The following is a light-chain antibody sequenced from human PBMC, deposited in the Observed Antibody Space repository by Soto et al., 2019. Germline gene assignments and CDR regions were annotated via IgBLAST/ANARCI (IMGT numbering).Light chain of an antibody. Sequence: EIVLSQSPATLSLSTGEGATLSCRASQSVNSYLVWYQQKPGQAPRLLIYDASNRATGIPARFSGSGSGTDFTLTISSLDPEDFAVYYCQHRSNWPLTFGGGTKVDI. CDR2: DAS. J-gene: IGKJ4*01. CDR3: QHRSNWPLT. CDR1: QSVNSY. V-gene: IGKV3-11*01.